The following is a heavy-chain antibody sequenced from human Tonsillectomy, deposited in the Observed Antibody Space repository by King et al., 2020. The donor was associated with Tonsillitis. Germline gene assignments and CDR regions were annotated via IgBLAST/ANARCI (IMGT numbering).Heavy chain of an antibody. CDR2: IWYDGSNQ. D-gene: IGHD3-22*01. V-gene: IGHV3-33*08. CDR1: GFTFSNYG. Sequence: QLVQSGGGVVQPGRSLRLSCAASGFTFSNYGMHWVRQAPGKGLEWVADIWYDGSNQYYADSVKGRFTISRDNSKNTLYLQMNSLRAEDTAVYYCARGEYYYDSSGYPGDYWGQGTLVTVSS. J-gene: IGHJ4*02. CDR3: ARGEYYYDSSGYPGDY.